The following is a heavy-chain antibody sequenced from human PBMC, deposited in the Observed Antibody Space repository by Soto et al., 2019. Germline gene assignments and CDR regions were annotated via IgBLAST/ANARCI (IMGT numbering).Heavy chain of an antibody. V-gene: IGHV3-30*18. CDR3: AKDRGGSYYYGSGSYYRQHRDYYYYYGMDV. Sequence: GGSLRLSCAASGFTFSSYGMHWVRQAPGKGLEWVAVISYDGSNKYYADSVKGRFTISRDNSKNTLYLQMNSLRAEDTAVYYCAKDRGGSYYYGSGSYYRQHRDYYYYYGMDVWGQGTTVTVSS. D-gene: IGHD3-10*01. CDR1: GFTFSSYG. J-gene: IGHJ6*02. CDR2: ISYDGSNK.